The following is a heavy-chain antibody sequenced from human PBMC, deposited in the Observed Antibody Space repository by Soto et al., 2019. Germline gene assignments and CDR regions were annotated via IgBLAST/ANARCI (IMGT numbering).Heavy chain of an antibody. D-gene: IGHD3-3*01. CDR3: ASTWSGYYYFDS. J-gene: IGHJ4*02. Sequence: QVQLVESRGGVVQPGGSLRLSCAASGFTFSNYGMHWVRQAPGKGLEWVAVISYDGNNRYYGDSVKGRFTISRDNSKNTVYLQMNSLRVEDTAVYYCASTWSGYYYFDSWGQGTLVTVSS. V-gene: IGHV3-30*03. CDR1: GFTFSNYG. CDR2: ISYDGNNR.